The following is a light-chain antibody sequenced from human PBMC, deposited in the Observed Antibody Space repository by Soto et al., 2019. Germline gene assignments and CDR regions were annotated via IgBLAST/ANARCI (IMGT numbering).Light chain of an antibody. CDR3: SSYTSSSTLGYV. J-gene: IGLJ1*01. CDR2: EVN. CDR1: SSDVGGYNY. V-gene: IGLV2-14*01. Sequence: QSALTQPASVSGSPGQSITISCTGTSSDVGGYNYVSWYQQHPGKAPKLMIYEVNNRPSGVSNRFSGSKSGNTASLTISGLQAEDEVDYYCSSYTSSSTLGYVFGTGTKLTVL.